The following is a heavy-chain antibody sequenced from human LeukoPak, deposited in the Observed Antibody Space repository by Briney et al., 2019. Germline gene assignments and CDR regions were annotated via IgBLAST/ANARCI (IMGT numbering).Heavy chain of an antibody. CDR2: IYNSGNN. D-gene: IGHD5-18*01. Sequence: SETLSLTCTVSGGSISSDYWQWIRQPPGKGLEWVGYIYNSGNNHYNSSLKSRVTISIDTSKNQFSLKLASVTAADTAVYYCARQQRLRGYSYVGEPGAFDIWGQGTMVTVSS. V-gene: IGHV4-59*08. J-gene: IGHJ3*02. CDR1: GGSISSDY. CDR3: ARQQRLRGYSYVGEPGAFDI.